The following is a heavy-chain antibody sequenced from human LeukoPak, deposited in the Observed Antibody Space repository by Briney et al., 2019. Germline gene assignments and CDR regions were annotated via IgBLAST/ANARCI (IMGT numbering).Heavy chain of an antibody. J-gene: IGHJ4*02. CDR2: INHSGST. V-gene: IGHV4-34*01. Sequence: SETLSLTCAVYGGSFSGYYWSWIRQPPGKGLEWIGEINHSGSTNHNPSLESRVTISVDTSKNQFSLKLSSVTAADTAVYYCATGLEIDYWGQGTLVTVSS. CDR1: GGSFSGYY. D-gene: IGHD1-14*01. CDR3: ATGLEIDY.